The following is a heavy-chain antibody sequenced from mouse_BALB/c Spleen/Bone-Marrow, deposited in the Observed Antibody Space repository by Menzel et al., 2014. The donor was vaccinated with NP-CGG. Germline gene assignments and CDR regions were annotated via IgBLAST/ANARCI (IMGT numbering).Heavy chain of an antibody. Sequence: VQLQQSGAELVKPGASVKLSCTASGFNIKDTYMHWVKQRPEQGLGWIGRIDPANGNTKYDPKFQGKATITADTSSNTAYLQLSSLTSEDPAVYYCASLDDYIYWGQGTLVTVSA. CDR2: IDPANGNT. J-gene: IGHJ3*01. V-gene: IGHV14-3*02. CDR1: GFNIKDTY. CDR3: ASLDDYIY. D-gene: IGHD2-4*01.